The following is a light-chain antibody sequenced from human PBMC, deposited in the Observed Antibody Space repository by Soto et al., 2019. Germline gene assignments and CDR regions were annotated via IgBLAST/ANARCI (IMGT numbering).Light chain of an antibody. CDR3: QQYGRSPPWT. V-gene: IGKV3-20*01. J-gene: IGKJ1*01. Sequence: EIVLTQSPGTLSLSPGERATLSCRASQSVSSSYLAWYQQKPGQAPRLLIYGASSRATGIPGRFSGSGSGTDFTLTISRLEPEDFAVYYCQQYGRSPPWTFGQGTKVEIK. CDR1: QSVSSSY. CDR2: GAS.